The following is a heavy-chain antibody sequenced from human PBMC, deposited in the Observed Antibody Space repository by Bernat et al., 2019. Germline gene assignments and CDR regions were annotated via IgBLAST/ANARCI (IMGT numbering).Heavy chain of an antibody. J-gene: IGHJ4*02. CDR1: GSTFSSYG. CDR2: ITGSSSTV. V-gene: IGHV3-48*03. CDR3: AGEVPYFDY. Sequence: EVQLLESGGGLVQPGGSLRLSCAASGSTFSSYGMNWVRQAPGKGLEWVSYITGSSSTVYYADSVTGRFTISRDNAKNSLSLQMNSLRAEDTAVYYCAGEVPYFDYWGQGTLVTVSS.